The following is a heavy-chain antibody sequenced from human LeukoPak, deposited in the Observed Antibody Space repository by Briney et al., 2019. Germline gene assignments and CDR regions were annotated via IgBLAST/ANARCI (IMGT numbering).Heavy chain of an antibody. CDR1: GFTFRSYG. Sequence: GGSLRLSCAASGFTFRSYGMHWVRQAPGKGLEWVAVIWYDGSNKYYADSVKGRFTISRDSSKNTLYLQMNTLRAEDTAVYYCAKSLAGPYYFDSWGQGTLVTVSS. CDR3: AKSLAGPYYFDS. D-gene: IGHD6-19*01. CDR2: IWYDGSNK. V-gene: IGHV3-33*06. J-gene: IGHJ4*02.